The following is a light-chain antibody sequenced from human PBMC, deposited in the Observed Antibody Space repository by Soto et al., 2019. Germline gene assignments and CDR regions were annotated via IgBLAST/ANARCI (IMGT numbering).Light chain of an antibody. V-gene: IGKV1-13*02. CDR2: EAS. CDR1: QGIRSS. Sequence: ALQLTQSPSSLSASVGDRVTITCRASQGIRSSLAWFQQKAGNPPKVLIYEASVFETGASSRFSGSGSGTDFTVTTSSLQPEDFATYYCQQFNSYPCTFGQGTTVEVK. CDR3: QQFNSYPCT. J-gene: IGKJ1*01.